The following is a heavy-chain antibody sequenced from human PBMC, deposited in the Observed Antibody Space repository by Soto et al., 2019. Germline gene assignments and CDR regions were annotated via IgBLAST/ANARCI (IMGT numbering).Heavy chain of an antibody. V-gene: IGHV1-18*04. Sequence: ASVKVSCKASGYTFTSYGISWVRQAPGQGLEWMGWISAYNGNTNYAQKLQGRVTMTTDTSTSTAYMELRSLRSDDTAVYYCARVPNYYDSSGYYSDSWGQGTLVTVSS. J-gene: IGHJ4*02. CDR3: ARVPNYYDSSGYYSDS. D-gene: IGHD3-22*01. CDR2: ISAYNGNT. CDR1: GYTFTSYG.